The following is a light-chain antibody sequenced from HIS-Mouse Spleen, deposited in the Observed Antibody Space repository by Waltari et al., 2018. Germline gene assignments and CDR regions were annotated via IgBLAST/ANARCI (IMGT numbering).Light chain of an antibody. Sequence: DIQMTQYPSSVSASVGDRVTITCRASQGISSWLAWYQHKPGKAPKLLIYAASSLQSGVPSRVSGSGSGTDFTLTISSLQPEDFATYYCQQANSFPPFTFGPGTKVDIK. J-gene: IGKJ3*01. CDR1: QGISSW. V-gene: IGKV1-12*01. CDR3: QQANSFPPFT. CDR2: AAS.